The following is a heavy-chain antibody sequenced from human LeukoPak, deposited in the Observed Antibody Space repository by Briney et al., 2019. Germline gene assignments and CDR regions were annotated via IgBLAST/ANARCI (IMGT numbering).Heavy chain of an antibody. V-gene: IGHV4-61*02. Sequence: PSETLSLTCTVSGGSISSGSYYWSWIRQPAGKGLEWIGRIYTSGSTNYNPSFKSRVTISVDTSKNQFSLNLTSMTAADTAVYYCARDAIAAARGGYYYYGMDVWGQGTTVTVSS. J-gene: IGHJ6*02. CDR3: ARDAIAAARGGYYYYGMDV. CDR2: IYTSGST. D-gene: IGHD6-13*01. CDR1: GGSISSGSYY.